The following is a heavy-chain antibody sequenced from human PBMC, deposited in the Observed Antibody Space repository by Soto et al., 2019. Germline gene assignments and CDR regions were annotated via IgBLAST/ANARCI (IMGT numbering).Heavy chain of an antibody. CDR3: AKELGEGAMDV. V-gene: IGHV3-30*18. D-gene: IGHD3-16*01. J-gene: IGHJ6*02. CDR2: ISYDGSNK. CDR1: GFTFSRYG. Sequence: QVQLVESGGGVVQPGRSLRLSCAASGFTFSRYGMHWVRQAPGKGLEWVAVISYDGSNKYYADSDSVKGRFTIARDNSKNTLYLQMNSRGAEDTAVYYCAKELGEGAMDVWGQGTTVTVSS.